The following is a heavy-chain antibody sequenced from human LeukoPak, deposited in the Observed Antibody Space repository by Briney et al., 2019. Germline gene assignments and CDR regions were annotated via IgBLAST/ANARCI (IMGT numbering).Heavy chain of an antibody. Sequence: GSLRLSCAASGFTFSSYGMHWVRQAPGKGLEWVAVISYDGSNKYYADSVKGRFTISRDNSKNTLYLQMNSLRAEDTAVYYCAKESSYSSSWYVGYYYYGMDVWGQGTTVTVSS. J-gene: IGHJ6*02. V-gene: IGHV3-30*18. CDR2: ISYDGSNK. CDR3: AKESSYSSSWYVGYYYYGMDV. D-gene: IGHD6-13*01. CDR1: GFTFSSYG.